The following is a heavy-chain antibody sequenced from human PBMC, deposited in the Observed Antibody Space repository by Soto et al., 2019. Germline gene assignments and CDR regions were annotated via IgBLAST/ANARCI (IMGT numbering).Heavy chain of an antibody. J-gene: IGHJ5*02. D-gene: IGHD6-13*01. Sequence: RGSLRLSCSASVFTFRSFTMNWVRQAPGKGLEWVSTISSNSAYIYYTDALRGRFTISRDNAKNSLHLQMNSLRAEDTAVYYCTRDASRDSSARGWFDPWGPGTLVTVSS. V-gene: IGHV3-21*01. CDR1: VFTFRSFT. CDR3: TRDASRDSSARGWFDP. CDR2: ISSNSAYI.